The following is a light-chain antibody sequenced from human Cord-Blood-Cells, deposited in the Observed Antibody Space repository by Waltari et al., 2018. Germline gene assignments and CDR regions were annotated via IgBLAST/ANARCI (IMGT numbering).Light chain of an antibody. CDR2: WAS. V-gene: IGKV4-1*01. CDR3: QQYYT. Sequence: DIVMTQSPDSLAVSLGERATINGKSSQSVLYSSNNKNYLAWYQQKPGQPPKLLIYWASTRESGVPDRFSGSGSGTDFTLTISSLQAEDVAVYYCQQYYTFGQGTKLEIK. CDR1: QSVLYSSNNKNY. J-gene: IGKJ2*01.